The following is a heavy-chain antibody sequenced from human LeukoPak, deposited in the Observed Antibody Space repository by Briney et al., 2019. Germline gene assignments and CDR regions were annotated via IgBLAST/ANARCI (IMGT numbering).Heavy chain of an antibody. Sequence: ASVKVSCKASGNTLIGSYIHWVRQAPGQGLEWMGWINPNSGGTNYAQKFQGRVTMTRDTSISTAYMELSRLRSDDTAVYYCARVEWELTYYMDVWGKGTTVTVSS. J-gene: IGHJ6*03. CDR2: INPNSGGT. CDR1: GNTLIGSY. V-gene: IGHV1-2*02. CDR3: ARVEWELTYYMDV. D-gene: IGHD1-26*01.